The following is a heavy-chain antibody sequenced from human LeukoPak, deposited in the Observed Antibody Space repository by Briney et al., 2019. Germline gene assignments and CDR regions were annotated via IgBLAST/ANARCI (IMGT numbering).Heavy chain of an antibody. Sequence: GGSLRLSCAASGFTVSTYYMTWVRQASGKGLECVSVIYSGGSTYYADSVKGRFTISRDNSKNTLYLQMNSLRAEDTAMYYCARGLGYCTSTTCLLPFDYWGQGTLVTVSS. V-gene: IGHV3-53*01. CDR2: IYSGGST. CDR3: ARGLGYCTSTTCLLPFDY. D-gene: IGHD2-2*01. J-gene: IGHJ4*02. CDR1: GFTVSTYY.